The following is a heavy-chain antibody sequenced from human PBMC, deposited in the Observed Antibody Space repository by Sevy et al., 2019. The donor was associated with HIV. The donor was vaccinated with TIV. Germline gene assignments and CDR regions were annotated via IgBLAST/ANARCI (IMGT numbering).Heavy chain of an antibody. CDR2: ISDSGGYT. CDR1: GFTFSNYY. CDR3: ANRAGQIFDN. Sequence: GGSLRLSCVVSGFTFSNYYMSWVRQAPGKGLEWVSVISDSGGYTSYTDSVKGRFTISRDNSKNTLYLQMNSLRVEDTAIYYCANRAGQIFDNWGQGTLVTVSS. D-gene: IGHD6-19*01. J-gene: IGHJ4*02. V-gene: IGHV3-23*01.